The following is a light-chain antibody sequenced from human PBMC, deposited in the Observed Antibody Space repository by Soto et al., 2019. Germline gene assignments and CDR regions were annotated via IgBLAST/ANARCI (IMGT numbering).Light chain of an antibody. J-gene: IGKJ5*01. V-gene: IGKV3-11*01. CDR1: QNIHTN. Sequence: EIVMTQSPATLSVSPVERATLSCRAGQNIHTNLAWYQQKPGQAPRLLIYDASNRATGIPARFSGSGSGTDFTLTISSLEPEDFAVYYCQQRSNWPPITFGQGTRLEIK. CDR2: DAS. CDR3: QQRSNWPPIT.